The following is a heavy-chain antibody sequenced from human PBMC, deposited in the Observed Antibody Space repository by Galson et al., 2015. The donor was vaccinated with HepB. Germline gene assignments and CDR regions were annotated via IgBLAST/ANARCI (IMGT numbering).Heavy chain of an antibody. CDR3: AKRDSYYYDSSGYYDY. Sequence: SLRLSCAASGFTFSSYAITWVRQAPGKGLEWVSAISGTGGTTYYADSVKGRFTISRDNSKNTLYLQMNRLRAEDTAVYYCAKRDSYYYDSSGYYDYWGQGSLVTVSS. V-gene: IGHV3-23*01. J-gene: IGHJ4*02. CDR1: GFTFSSYA. D-gene: IGHD3-22*01. CDR2: ISGTGGTT.